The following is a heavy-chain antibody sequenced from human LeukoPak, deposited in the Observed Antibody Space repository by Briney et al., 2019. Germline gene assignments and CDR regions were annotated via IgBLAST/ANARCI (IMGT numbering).Heavy chain of an antibody. J-gene: IGHJ4*02. CDR1: GFTFSSYA. V-gene: IGHV3-23*01. D-gene: IGHD3-9*01. CDR2: ISGSGGST. CDR3: AKESAYDILTGYSYY. Sequence: PGGSLRLSCAASGFTFSSYARSWVRRARGKGLEWVSDISGSGGSTYYADSVKGRFTISRDNSKNTMYLQMNSLRAEDTTAYYCAKESAYDILTGYSYYWGQGTLVTVSS.